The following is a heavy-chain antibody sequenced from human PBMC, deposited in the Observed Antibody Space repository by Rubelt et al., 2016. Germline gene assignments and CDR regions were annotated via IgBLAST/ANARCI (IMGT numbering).Heavy chain of an antibody. CDR3: ARDLEGDYVWGSYRYTGLGY. CDR1: GFTLGGHA. D-gene: IGHD3-16*02. CDR2: ISSSSGNI. J-gene: IGHJ4*02. V-gene: IGHV3-48*04. Sequence: QPGGSLSLSCEASGFTLGGHAMNWVRQVPGKGLEWISYISSSSGNIWYADSVRGRFTISRDDAKNSLYLQMNSLRAEDTAVYYCARDLEGDYVWGSYRYTGLGYWGQGTLVTVSS.